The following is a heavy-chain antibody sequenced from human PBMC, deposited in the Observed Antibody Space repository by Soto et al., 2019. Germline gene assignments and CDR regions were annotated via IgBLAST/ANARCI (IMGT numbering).Heavy chain of an antibody. Sequence: SETLSLTCTVSGGPISSYDWSWIRQPPGKGLEWIGYIYDSGSTKYNPSLKSRVTISVDTSENTLYLHMSSLRPDDTALYYCAKGRLVLITTTSFDSWGQGTLVTVSS. CDR3: AKGRLVLITTTSFDS. D-gene: IGHD3-22*01. CDR1: GGPISSYD. J-gene: IGHJ4*02. V-gene: IGHV4-59*12. CDR2: IYDSGST.